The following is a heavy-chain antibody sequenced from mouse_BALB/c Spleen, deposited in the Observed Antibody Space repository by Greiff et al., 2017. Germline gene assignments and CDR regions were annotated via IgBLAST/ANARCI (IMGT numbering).Heavy chain of an antibody. V-gene: IGHV1-54*01. D-gene: IGHD2-4*01. CDR1: GYAFTNYL. CDR3: ARSTMTTGYFDV. CDR2: INPGSGGT. J-gene: IGHJ1*01. Sequence: QVHVKQSGAELVRPGTSVKVSCKASGYAFTNYLIEWVKQRPGQGLEWIGVINPGSGGTNYNEKFKGKATLTADKSSSTAYMQLSSLTSDDSAVYFCARSTMTTGYFDVWGAGTTVTVSS.